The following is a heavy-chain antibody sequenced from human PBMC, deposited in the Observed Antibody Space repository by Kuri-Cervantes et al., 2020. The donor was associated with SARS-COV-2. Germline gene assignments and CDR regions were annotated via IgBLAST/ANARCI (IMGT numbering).Heavy chain of an antibody. CDR2: ISAYNGNT. D-gene: IGHD3-3*01. J-gene: IGHJ6*03. CDR1: GGTFSSYG. V-gene: IGHV1-18*01. Sequence: ASVKVSCKASGGTFSSYGISWVRQAPGQGLEWMGWISAYNGNTNYAQKLQGRVTMTTDTSTSTAYMELRSLRSEDTAVYYCARELGDEGYYDFWSGTKYYYYYMDVWGKGTTVTVSS. CDR3: ARELGDEGYYDFWSGTKYYYYYMDV.